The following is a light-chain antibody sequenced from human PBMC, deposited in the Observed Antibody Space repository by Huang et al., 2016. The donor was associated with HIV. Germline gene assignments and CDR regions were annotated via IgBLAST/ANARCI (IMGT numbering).Light chain of an antibody. V-gene: IGKV1-9*01. J-gene: IGKJ4*01. CDR2: AAS. CDR1: QDISNS. Sequence: QLTQSPSSLSVSVGDRVTIACRAIQDISNSLAWYQQKPGKAPKILILAASTLQTGVPSRLSGSGSGTDFTLTITDLQPEDFATYYCQQLKTYPVTFGGGTRV. CDR3: QQLKTYPVT.